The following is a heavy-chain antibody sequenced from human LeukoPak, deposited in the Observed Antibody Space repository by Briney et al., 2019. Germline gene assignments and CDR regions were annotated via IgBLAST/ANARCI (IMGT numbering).Heavy chain of an antibody. CDR2: ISSSGSAI. V-gene: IGHV3-48*03. J-gene: IGHJ4*02. D-gene: IGHD6-6*01. Sequence: GGSLRLSCAASGFTFSSYEMNWVRQAPGKGVEWVSYISSSGSAIYYADSVKGRFTISRDNAKNSLYLQMNSLRAEDTAVYYCARDGYSSSPDYWGQGTLVTVSS. CDR3: ARDGYSSSPDY. CDR1: GFTFSSYE.